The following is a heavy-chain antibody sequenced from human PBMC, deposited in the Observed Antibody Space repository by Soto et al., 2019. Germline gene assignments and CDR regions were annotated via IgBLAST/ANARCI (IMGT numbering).Heavy chain of an antibody. CDR2: IIPIFGTA. J-gene: IGHJ3*02. Sequence: SVKFCCKASGGTFSSYAISWVRQAPGQGLEWMGGIIPIFGTANYAQKFQGRVTITADESTSTAYMELSSLRSEDTAVYYCARSSYGDYVIAFDIWGQGTMVTVSS. D-gene: IGHD4-17*01. V-gene: IGHV1-69*01. CDR3: ARSSYGDYVIAFDI. CDR1: GGTFSSYA.